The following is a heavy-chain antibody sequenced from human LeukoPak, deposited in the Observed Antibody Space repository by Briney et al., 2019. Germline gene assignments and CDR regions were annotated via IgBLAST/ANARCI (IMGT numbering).Heavy chain of an antibody. CDR2: IYYSGST. CDR3: ARRYSSGWYEWFDP. Sequence: PSETLSLTCTVSGGSISSYYWSWIRQPPGKGLEWIGYIYYSGSTNYNPSLKSRVTISVDTSKNQFSLKLSSVTAADTAAYYCARRYSSGWYEWFDPWGQGTLVTVSS. D-gene: IGHD6-19*01. J-gene: IGHJ5*02. V-gene: IGHV4-59*08. CDR1: GGSISSYY.